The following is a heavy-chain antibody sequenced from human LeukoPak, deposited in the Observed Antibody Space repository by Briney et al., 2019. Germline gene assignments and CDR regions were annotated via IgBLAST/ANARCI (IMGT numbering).Heavy chain of an antibody. J-gene: IGHJ4*02. Sequence: ASVKVSCKASGYTFTSYGISWVQQAPGQGLEWMGWISAYNGNTNYAQKLQGRVTMTTDTSTSTAYMELRSLRSDDTAVYYCAREGGYCTNGVCIGLDYWGQGTLVTVSS. D-gene: IGHD2-8*01. CDR3: AREGGYCTNGVCIGLDY. CDR1: GYTFTSYG. V-gene: IGHV1-18*01. CDR2: ISAYNGNT.